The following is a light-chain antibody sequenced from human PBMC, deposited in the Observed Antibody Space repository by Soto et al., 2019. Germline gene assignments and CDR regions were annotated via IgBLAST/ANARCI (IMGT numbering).Light chain of an antibody. CDR1: SYDVGNYKY. CDR3: CSFSSSTTSYV. V-gene: IGLV2-14*03. J-gene: IGLJ1*01. CDR2: DVS. Sequence: QSVLTQPASVSGSPGQSITISCTGTSYDVGNYKYVSWYQQYSGKAPKLIIYDVSNRPSGASNRFSGSKSGNTASLTISGLQAEDEGDYYCCSFSSSTTSYVFGTGTKVTVL.